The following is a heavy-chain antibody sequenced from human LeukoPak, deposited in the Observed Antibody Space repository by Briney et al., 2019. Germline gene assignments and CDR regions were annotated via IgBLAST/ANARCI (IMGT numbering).Heavy chain of an antibody. CDR1: GYTFTSYY. J-gene: IGHJ6*03. Sequence: ASVKVSCKASGYTFTSYYMHWVRQAPGQGLEWMGIINPSGGSTNYAQKLQGRVTMTTDTSTSTAYMELRSLRSDDTAVYYCARTYYDFWSGYYYYYYMDVWGKGTTVTVSS. D-gene: IGHD3-3*01. V-gene: IGHV1-46*01. CDR2: INPSGGST. CDR3: ARTYYDFWSGYYYYYYMDV.